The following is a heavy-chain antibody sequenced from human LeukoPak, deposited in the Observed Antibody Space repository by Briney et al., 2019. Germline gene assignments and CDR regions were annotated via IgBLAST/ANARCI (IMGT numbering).Heavy chain of an antibody. J-gene: IGHJ4*02. D-gene: IGHD5-12*01. CDR1: GFTFSDYY. CDR2: ITSSGDDI. Sequence: AGGSLRLSCAASGFTFSDYYMSWIRQAPGKGLEWVAYITSSGDDIYYADPVKGRFTISRDNAKNALSLRMSSLRVEDTATYYCASDIVATSGDFWGQGTLVSVSS. V-gene: IGHV3-11*01. CDR3: ASDIVATSGDF.